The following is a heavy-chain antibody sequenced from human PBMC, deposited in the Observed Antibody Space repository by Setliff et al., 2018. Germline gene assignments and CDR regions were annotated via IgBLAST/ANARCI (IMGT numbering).Heavy chain of an antibody. D-gene: IGHD2-15*01. CDR1: GFSVSNYG. CDR3: ARWMRSGQGLDC. Sequence: PGGSLRLSCVASGFSVSNYGMNWVRQAPGKGLEWLSYISSSGGTIHYADSVKGRFTISKDTAENSVFLQMNSLRGEDTAVCYCARWMRSGQGLDCWGQGTLVTVSS. V-gene: IGHV3-48*01. J-gene: IGHJ4*02. CDR2: ISSSGGTI.